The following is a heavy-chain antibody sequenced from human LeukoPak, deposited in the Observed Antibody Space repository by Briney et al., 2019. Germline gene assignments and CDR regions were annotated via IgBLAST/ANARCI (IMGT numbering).Heavy chain of an antibody. V-gene: IGHV3-23*01. CDR1: GFTVSSNQ. CDR2: ISGTGGRT. J-gene: IGHJ4*02. D-gene: IGHD3-22*01. Sequence: GGSLRLSCAASGFTVSSNQMSWVRQAPGKGLEWVSDISGTGGRTYYADSVKGRFTISRDNSKNTVDLLMNSLRAEDTAIYYCARDVPYYYDSSGYYSPFDCWGQGTLVTVSS. CDR3: ARDVPYYYDSSGYYSPFDC.